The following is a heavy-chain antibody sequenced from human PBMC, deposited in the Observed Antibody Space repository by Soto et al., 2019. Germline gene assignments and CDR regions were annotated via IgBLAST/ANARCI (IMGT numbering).Heavy chain of an antibody. Sequence: EVQLVESGGGLVKPGGSLRLSCAASGFTFSNAWMNWVRQAPGKGLEWVGRIKSKTDGGTTDYAAPVKGRFTISRDDSKNTVYRQMNSLTTEDTAVYYCTSIYYGSRYYAFDIWGQGTMVTVSS. CDR2: IKSKTDGGTT. J-gene: IGHJ3*02. CDR1: GFTFSNAW. V-gene: IGHV3-15*07. CDR3: TSIYYGSRYYAFDI. D-gene: IGHD3-10*01.